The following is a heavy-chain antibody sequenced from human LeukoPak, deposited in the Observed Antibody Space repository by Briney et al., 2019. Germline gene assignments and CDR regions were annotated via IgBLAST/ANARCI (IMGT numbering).Heavy chain of an antibody. CDR1: GFTFSSYS. D-gene: IGHD7-27*01. Sequence: GGSLRLSCAASGFTFSSYSMSWVRQAPGKGLECVSSISSSSSYIYYADSVKGRFTISRDNAKNSLYLQMNSLRAEDTAVYYCAIQPGARLGIYWGQGTLVTVSS. V-gene: IGHV3-21*01. CDR3: AIQPGARLGIY. J-gene: IGHJ4*02. CDR2: ISSSSSYI.